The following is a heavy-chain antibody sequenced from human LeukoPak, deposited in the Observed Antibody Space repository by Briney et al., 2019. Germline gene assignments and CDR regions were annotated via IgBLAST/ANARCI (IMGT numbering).Heavy chain of an antibody. J-gene: IGHJ1*01. V-gene: IGHV4-39*07. Sequence: PSETLSLTCTVSGGSISSSSYYWGWIRQPPGKGLEWIGEINHSGSTNYNPSLKSRVTISVDTSKNQFSLKLSSVTAADTAVYYCARGGAAAGMKGAEYFQHWGQGTLVTVSS. CDR1: GGSISSSSYY. CDR2: INHSGST. D-gene: IGHD6-13*01. CDR3: ARGGAAAGMKGAEYFQH.